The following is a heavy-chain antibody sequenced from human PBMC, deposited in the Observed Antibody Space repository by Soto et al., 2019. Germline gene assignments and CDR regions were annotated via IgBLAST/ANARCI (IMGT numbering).Heavy chain of an antibody. Sequence: EVPLVECGGGLVQPGGSLRLSCAASGFTVSSNYMSWVRQAPGKGLEWVSVIYSGGSAYYADSVKGRFTISRDNSKNTLYLQMNSMRDEDTAVYYCARHGYSYGGGYFDYWGQGTLVTVSS. CDR2: IYSGGSA. J-gene: IGHJ4*02. CDR3: ARHGYSYGGGYFDY. V-gene: IGHV3-66*04. CDR1: GFTVSSNY. D-gene: IGHD5-18*01.